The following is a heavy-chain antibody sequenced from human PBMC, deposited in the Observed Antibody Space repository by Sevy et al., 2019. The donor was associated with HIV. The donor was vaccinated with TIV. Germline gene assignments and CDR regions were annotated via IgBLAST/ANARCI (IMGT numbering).Heavy chain of an antibody. D-gene: IGHD2-8*01. V-gene: IGHV3-20*01. CDR3: ARAKSNAFADY. J-gene: IGHJ4*02. Sequence: GGSLRLSCAASGFTFDDYGMSWVRQAPGKGLEWVSGINWNGGSKGYADSVKGRFTISRDNAKNSLYLQMNRLRAEDTALYHCARAKSNAFADYWGQGTLVTVSS. CDR1: GFTFDDYG. CDR2: INWNGGSK.